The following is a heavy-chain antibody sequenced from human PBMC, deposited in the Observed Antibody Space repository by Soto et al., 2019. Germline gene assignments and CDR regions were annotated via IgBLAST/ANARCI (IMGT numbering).Heavy chain of an antibody. CDR1: GFTFSSYA. J-gene: IGHJ4*02. CDR3: AKDPGASSDWHGGLY. V-gene: IGHV3-23*01. Sequence: EVKLLESGGGLVQPGGSLRLSCAASGFTFSSYAMSWVRQAPGKGLEWVSAISGSGGSTYYADSVKGRFTISRDNSKNTLYLQMNSLRAEDTAVYYCAKDPGASSDWHGGLYWGQGTLVTFSS. CDR2: ISGSGGST. D-gene: IGHD6-19*01.